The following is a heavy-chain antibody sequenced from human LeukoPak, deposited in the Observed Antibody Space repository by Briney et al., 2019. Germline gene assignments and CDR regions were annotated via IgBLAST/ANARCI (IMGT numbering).Heavy chain of an antibody. CDR2: INSDGSSI. CDR1: GFTFSSYW. J-gene: IGHJ4*02. CDR3: AKIGTVTMYFFDC. V-gene: IGHV3-74*01. Sequence: GGSLRLSCAASGFTFSSYWMHWVRQAPGKGLVWVSRINSDGSSITYADSVKGRFTISRDNSKNTLYLQMNSLRAEDTAIYYCAKIGTVTMYFFDCWGQGTLVTVSS. D-gene: IGHD4-17*01.